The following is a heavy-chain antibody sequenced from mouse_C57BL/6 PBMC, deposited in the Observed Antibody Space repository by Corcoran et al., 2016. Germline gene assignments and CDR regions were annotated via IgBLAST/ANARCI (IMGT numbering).Heavy chain of an antibody. CDR2: IYPRDGST. CDR1: GYTFTSYG. V-gene: IGHV1-85*01. D-gene: IGHD4-1*01. CDR3: ATNWDDWYFDV. Sequence: QVQLQQSGPELVKPGASVKLSCKASGYTFTSYGINWVKQRPGQGLEWIGWIYPRDGSTKYNEKFKGKATLTVDTSSSTAYMELHSLTSEDSAVYFCATNWDDWYFDVWGTGTTVTVSS. J-gene: IGHJ1*03.